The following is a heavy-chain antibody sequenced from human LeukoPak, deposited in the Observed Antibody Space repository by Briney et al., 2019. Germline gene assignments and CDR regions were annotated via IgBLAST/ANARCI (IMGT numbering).Heavy chain of an antibody. CDR3: AREVVGSTLDY. D-gene: IGHD2-15*01. V-gene: IGHV3-11*04. CDR2: ISSSGSTI. CDR1: GFTFSDYY. J-gene: IGHJ4*02. Sequence: PGGSLRLSCAASGFTFSDYYMSWLRQAPGKGLEWVSYISSSGSTIYYTDSVKGRFTISRDNAKNSLYLQMNSLRVDDTAVYYCAREVVGSTLDYWGQGTLVTVSS.